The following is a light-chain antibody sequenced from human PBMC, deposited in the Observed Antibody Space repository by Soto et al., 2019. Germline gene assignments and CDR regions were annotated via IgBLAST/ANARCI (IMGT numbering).Light chain of an antibody. Sequence: QSVLTQAPSASGTPGQRVTISCSGSSSSIGSNTVSWYQQVPGTAPKLLIYSNDQRPSGVPDRFSGSKSGTSASLAIGGLQSEDEADYYCAALDGSLNGWVFGGGTKLTVL. CDR1: SSSIGSNT. CDR3: AALDGSLNGWV. V-gene: IGLV1-44*01. J-gene: IGLJ3*02. CDR2: SND.